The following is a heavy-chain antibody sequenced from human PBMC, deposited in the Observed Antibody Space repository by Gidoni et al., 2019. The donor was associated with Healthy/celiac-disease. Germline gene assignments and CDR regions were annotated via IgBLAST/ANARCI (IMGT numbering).Heavy chain of an antibody. CDR3: ARDGFTMLKMGFDP. CDR1: GGSISSYY. Sequence: QVQLQESGPGLVKPSETLSLTCTVSGGSISSYYWSWIRQPPGKGLEWIGYIYYSGSTNYNPPLKSRVTISVDTSKNQFSLKLSSVTAADTAVYYCARDGFTMLKMGFDPWGQGTLVTVSS. CDR2: IYYSGST. V-gene: IGHV4-59*01. J-gene: IGHJ5*02. D-gene: IGHD3-10*01.